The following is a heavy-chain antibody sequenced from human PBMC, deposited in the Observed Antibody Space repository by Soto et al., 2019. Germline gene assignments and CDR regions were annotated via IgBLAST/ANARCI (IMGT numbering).Heavy chain of an antibody. J-gene: IGHJ4*02. D-gene: IGHD3-22*01. CDR1: GFTFSDYY. CDR3: ARAYSYYDSSGVDY. V-gene: IGHV3-11*06. CDR2: ISSSSSYT. Sequence: LRLSCAASGFTFSDYYMSWIRQAPGKGLEWVSYISSSSSYTNYADSVKGRFTISRDNAKNSLYLQMNSLRAEDTAVYYCARAYSYYDSSGVDYWGQGTLVTSPQ.